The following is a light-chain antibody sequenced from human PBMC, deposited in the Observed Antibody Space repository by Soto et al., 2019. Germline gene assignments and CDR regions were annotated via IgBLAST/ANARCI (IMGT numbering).Light chain of an antibody. V-gene: IGLV2-14*03. J-gene: IGLJ2*01. Sequence: QSALTQPASVSGSPGQWIPISCTGTSSDVGGYNYVSWYQQHPGKAPKLMIYDVTNRPSGVSYRFSGSKSGNTASLTISGLQAEDEADYYCSSYTTTSAVAFGGGTKVTVL. CDR1: SSDVGGYNY. CDR2: DVT. CDR3: SSYTTTSAVA.